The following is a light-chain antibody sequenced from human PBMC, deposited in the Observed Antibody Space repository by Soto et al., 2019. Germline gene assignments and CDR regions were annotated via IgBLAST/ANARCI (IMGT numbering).Light chain of an antibody. J-gene: IGLJ1*01. CDR1: RSDVGSYNL. V-gene: IGLV2-23*01. CDR3: CSYAGSSTDV. Sequence: QSALTQPASVSGSPGQSISISCTGTRSDVGSYNLVSWYQQHPGKAPKLMTYEGSKRPSGISNRFSGSKSGNTASLTISGLQAEDEADYFCCSYAGSSTDVFGTGTKLTVL. CDR2: EGS.